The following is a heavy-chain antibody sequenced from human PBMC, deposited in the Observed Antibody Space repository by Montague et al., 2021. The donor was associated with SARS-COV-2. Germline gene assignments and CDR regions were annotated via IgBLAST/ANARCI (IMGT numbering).Heavy chain of an antibody. V-gene: IGHV4-4*02. Sequence: SETLSLTCSVSGHSIWSSDWWTWVRQPPGKGLEWIGEIYHSGSTTYNPSLKSRVTISVDKSKNHFSLPLTSLTAADTAVYYCTRAQKTISGMLIPPYYFDFWGQGTTVTVSS. CDR3: TRAQKTISGMLIPPYYFDF. CDR1: GHSIWSSDW. J-gene: IGHJ4*02. D-gene: IGHD3-3*01. CDR2: IYHSGST.